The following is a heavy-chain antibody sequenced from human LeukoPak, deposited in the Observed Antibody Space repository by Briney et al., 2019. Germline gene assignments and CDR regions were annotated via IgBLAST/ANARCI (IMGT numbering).Heavy chain of an antibody. CDR3: ARATVDTATGHFDY. J-gene: IGHJ4*02. CDR1: GGSISSYY. CDR2: IYTSGST. V-gene: IGHV4-4*07. D-gene: IGHD5-18*01. Sequence: SETLSLTCTVSGGSISSYYWSWIRQPAGKGLEWIGRIYTSGSTNYNPSLKSRVTMSVDTSKNQFSLKLSSVTAADTAVYYCARATVDTATGHFDYWGQGTLVTVSS.